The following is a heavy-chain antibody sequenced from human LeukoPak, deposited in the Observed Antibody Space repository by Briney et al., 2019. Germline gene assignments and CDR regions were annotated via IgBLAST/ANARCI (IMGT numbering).Heavy chain of an antibody. CDR3: ARVRVSSPLDY. CDR2: VNPNSGGT. CDR1: GYTFTSYD. D-gene: IGHD6-6*01. Sequence: ASVKVSCKASGYTFTSYDINWVRQATGQGLEWMGWVNPNSGGTNYAQKFQGRVTMTRDTSISTAYMELSRLRSDDTAVYYCARVRVSSPLDYWGQGTLVTVSS. J-gene: IGHJ4*02. V-gene: IGHV1-2*02.